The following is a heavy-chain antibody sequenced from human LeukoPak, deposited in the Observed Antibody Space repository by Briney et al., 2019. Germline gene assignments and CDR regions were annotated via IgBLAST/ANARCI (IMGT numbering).Heavy chain of an antibody. Sequence: SVKVSCKASGFTFTSSVVQWVRQARAQRLEWIGWIVVGSGNTNYAQKFQERVTITRDMSTSTAYMELSSLRFEDTAVYYCAADRAGSYLRFVYWGQGTPVTVSS. CDR2: IVVGSGNT. CDR1: GFTFTSSV. CDR3: AADRAGSYLRFVY. J-gene: IGHJ4*02. D-gene: IGHD3-10*01. V-gene: IGHV1-58*01.